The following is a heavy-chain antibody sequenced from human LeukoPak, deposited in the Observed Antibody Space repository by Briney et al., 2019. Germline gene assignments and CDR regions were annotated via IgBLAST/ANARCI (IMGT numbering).Heavy chain of an antibody. CDR1: GFTFSSYS. CDR3: ARIVGATRGPWDY. D-gene: IGHD1-26*01. J-gene: IGHJ4*02. Sequence: GGSLRLSCAASGFTFSSYSMNWVRQAPGKGLEWVSYISSSSSTIYYADSVKGRFTISRDNAKNSLYLQMNSLRAEDTAVYYCARIVGATRGPWDYWGQGTLVTVSS. CDR2: ISSSSSTI. V-gene: IGHV3-48*04.